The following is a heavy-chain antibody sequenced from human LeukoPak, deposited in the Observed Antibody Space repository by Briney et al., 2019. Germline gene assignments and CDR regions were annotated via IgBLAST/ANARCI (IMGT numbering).Heavy chain of an antibody. CDR2: ISSSSSYI. CDR1: GFTFSSYS. CDR3: ARMGRGSGRLMDV. V-gene: IGHV3-21*01. Sequence: GGSLRLSCAAPGFTFSSYSMNWVRQAPGKGLEWVSSISSSSSYIYYADSVKGRFTISRDNAKNSLYLQMNSLRAEDTAVYYCARMGRGSGRLMDVWGQGTTVTVSS. J-gene: IGHJ6*02. D-gene: IGHD3-10*01.